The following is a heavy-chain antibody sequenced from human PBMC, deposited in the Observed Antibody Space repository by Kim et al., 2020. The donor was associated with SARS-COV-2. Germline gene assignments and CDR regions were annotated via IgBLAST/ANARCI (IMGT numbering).Heavy chain of an antibody. CDR3: AKTNQGPLRYFDWLPDYYYYGMDV. CDR1: GFTFSSYG. V-gene: IGHV3-30*18. Sequence: GGSLRLSCAASGFTFSSYGMHWVRQAPGKGLEWVAVISYDGSNKYYADSVKGRFTISRDNSKNTLYLQMNSLRAEDTAVYYCAKTNQGPLRYFDWLPDYYYYGMDVWGQGTTVTVSS. J-gene: IGHJ6*02. D-gene: IGHD3-9*01. CDR2: ISYDGSNK.